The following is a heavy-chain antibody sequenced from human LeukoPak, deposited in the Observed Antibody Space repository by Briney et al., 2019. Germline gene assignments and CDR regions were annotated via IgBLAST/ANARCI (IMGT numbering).Heavy chain of an antibody. CDR1: GFTFSSYG. CDR3: ARRDVDTAMGVDY. V-gene: IGHV3-30*03. CDR2: ISYDGSNK. D-gene: IGHD5-18*01. J-gene: IGHJ4*02. Sequence: PGGSLRLSCAASGFTFSSYGMHWVRQAPGKGLEWVAVISYDGSNKYYADSVKGRFTISRDNSKNTLYLQMNSLRAEDTAVYYCARRDVDTAMGVDYWGQGTLVTVSS.